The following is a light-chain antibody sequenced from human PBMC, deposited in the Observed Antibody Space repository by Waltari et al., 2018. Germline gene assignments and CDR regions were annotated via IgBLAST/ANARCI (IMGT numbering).Light chain of an antibody. V-gene: IGKV3-20*01. CDR1: HSVSSSY. CDR3: QQYGSSPT. J-gene: IGKJ2*01. Sequence: EIVLTQSPGTLSLSPGERATLSCRASHSVSSSYLAWYQQKPGQAPRLLIYGASSRATGIPDRFSGSGSGTDFTLTISRLEPEDFGVYYCQQYGSSPTFGQGTKLEIK. CDR2: GAS.